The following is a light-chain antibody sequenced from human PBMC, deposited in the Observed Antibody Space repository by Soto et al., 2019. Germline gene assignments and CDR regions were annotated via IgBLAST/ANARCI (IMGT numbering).Light chain of an antibody. CDR1: QGVNNN. V-gene: IGKV3-15*01. CDR2: SAS. CDR3: QQYDDGYT. Sequence: IMTQSPATLSVSSGERVTLSCRASQGVNNNLAWYQQKPGQPPRLLIYSASSRANRVFGRFSGSGSGTDFTLTISSLQSEDLAIYYCQQYDDGYTFGQGTKLDIK. J-gene: IGKJ2*01.